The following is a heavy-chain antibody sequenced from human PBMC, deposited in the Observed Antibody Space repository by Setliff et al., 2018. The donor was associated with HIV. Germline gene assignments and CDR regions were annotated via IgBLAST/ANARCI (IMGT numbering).Heavy chain of an antibody. J-gene: IGHJ6*03. D-gene: IGHD3-9*01. CDR1: GGSFSGYY. CDR3: ARDVLRSNYLGYYYYLDV. Sequence: SETLSLTCAVYGGSFSGYYWSWIRQPPGKGLEWIGEINHSGSTNYNPSLKSRVTISIDTSKNQLSLRLTSVTAADTAVYYCARDVLRSNYLGYYYYLDVWGKGTTVTVSS. V-gene: IGHV4-34*01. CDR2: INHSGST.